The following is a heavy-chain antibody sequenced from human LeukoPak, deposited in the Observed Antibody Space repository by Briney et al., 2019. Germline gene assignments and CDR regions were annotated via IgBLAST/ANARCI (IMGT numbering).Heavy chain of an antibody. J-gene: IGHJ3*02. Sequence: PGGSLRLSCAASGFTFSNYAMSWVRQAPGKGLEWVSAISGSGGNTYYADSVKGRFTISRDNSKNTLYLQMNSLRAEDTAVYYCARGTYYYDSSGPQNAFDIWGQGTMVTVSS. CDR2: ISGSGGNT. CDR3: ARGTYYYDSSGPQNAFDI. V-gene: IGHV3-23*01. CDR1: GFTFSNYA. D-gene: IGHD3-22*01.